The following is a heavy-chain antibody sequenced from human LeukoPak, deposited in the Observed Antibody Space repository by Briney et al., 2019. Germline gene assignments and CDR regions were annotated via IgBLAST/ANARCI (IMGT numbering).Heavy chain of an antibody. D-gene: IGHD5-18*01. J-gene: IGHJ4*02. Sequence: PSETLSLTCAVSGYSISSGYYWGWIRQPPGKGLEWIGSIYHSGSTYYNPSLKSRVTISVDTSKNQFSLKVSSVTAADTAVYYCARPGYCYGYRFDYWGQGTLVTVSS. CDR3: ARPGYCYGYRFDY. CDR2: IYHSGST. CDR1: GYSISSGYY. V-gene: IGHV4-38-2*01.